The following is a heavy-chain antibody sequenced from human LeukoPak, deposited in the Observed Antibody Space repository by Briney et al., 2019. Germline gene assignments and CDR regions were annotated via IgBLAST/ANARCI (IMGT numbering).Heavy chain of an antibody. CDR1: GYSFTSYW. D-gene: IGHD6-13*01. Sequence: GESLKISCKGSGYSFTSYWISWVRQVPGKGLEWMGRIDPSDSYTNYSPSFQGHVTISADKSISTAYLQWSSLKASDTAMYYCARHSGVAAASEYWGQGTLVTVSS. CDR2: IDPSDSYT. CDR3: ARHSGVAAASEY. V-gene: IGHV5-10-1*01. J-gene: IGHJ4*02.